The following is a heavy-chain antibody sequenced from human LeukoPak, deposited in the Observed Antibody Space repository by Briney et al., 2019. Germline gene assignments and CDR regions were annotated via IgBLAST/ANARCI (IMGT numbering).Heavy chain of an antibody. CDR1: GFTFSSYG. CDR2: IRNDGSNK. CDR3: AKDLSSGSYYHLFDY. J-gene: IGHJ4*02. V-gene: IGHV3-30*02. Sequence: GGSLRLSCAASGFTFSSYGMHWVRQAPGKGLEWVAFIRNDGSNKDYADSVKGRFTISRDNSKNTLYLQMNSLRAEDTAVYYCAKDLSSGSYYHLFDYWGQGTLVTVSS. D-gene: IGHD3-10*01.